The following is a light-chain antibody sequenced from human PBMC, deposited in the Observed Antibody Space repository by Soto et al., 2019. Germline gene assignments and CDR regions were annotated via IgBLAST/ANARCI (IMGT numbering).Light chain of an antibody. CDR3: HHYGSSPPYT. V-gene: IGKV3-20*01. CDR1: QTVSNNY. Sequence: EIVLTQSPDTLSLSPGETATVSCRASQTVSNNYLAWYQQKPGQAPRLLLYGASTRPTGIPDRFSGSGSGTDFTLTISRLEPEDFAVYYCHHYGSSPPYTFGQGTKVDIK. CDR2: GAS. J-gene: IGKJ2*01.